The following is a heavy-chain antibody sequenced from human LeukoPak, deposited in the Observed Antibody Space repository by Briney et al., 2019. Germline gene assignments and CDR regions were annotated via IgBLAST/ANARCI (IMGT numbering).Heavy chain of an antibody. CDR1: GGSISSGGYY. CDR3: ARDIDGDYGSGDR. V-gene: IGHV4-30-2*01. J-gene: IGHJ4*02. CDR2: IYHSGST. Sequence: PSETLSLTCTVSGGSISSGGYYWSWIRQPPGKGLEWIGYIYHSGSTYYNPSLKSRVTISVDRSKNQFSLKLSSVTAADTAVYYCARDIDGDYGSGDRWGQGTLVTVSS. D-gene: IGHD4-17*01.